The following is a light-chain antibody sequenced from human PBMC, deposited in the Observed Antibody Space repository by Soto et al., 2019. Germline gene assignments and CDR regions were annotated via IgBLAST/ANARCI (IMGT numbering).Light chain of an antibody. Sequence: QSALTQPASVSGSPGQSITISCTGTSSVVGGYNYVSWYQQHPGKAPKLMIYDVSNRPSGVSNRFSGSKSGNTASLTISGLQAEDEADYYCSSYTSSSTRDFGTGTKVTVL. CDR3: SSYTSSSTRD. CDR2: DVS. V-gene: IGLV2-14*01. J-gene: IGLJ1*01. CDR1: SSVVGGYNY.